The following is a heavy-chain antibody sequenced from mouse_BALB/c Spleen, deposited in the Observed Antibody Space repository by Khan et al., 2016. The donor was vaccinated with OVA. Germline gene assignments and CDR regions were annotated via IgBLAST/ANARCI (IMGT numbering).Heavy chain of an antibody. CDR2: ILPGSDST. CDR3: ARRGPRAWFAY. V-gene: IGHV1-9*01. CDR1: GYTFSSYW. J-gene: IGHJ3*01. D-gene: IGHD3-3*01. Sequence: QVQLKESGAELMKPGASVKISCKASGYTFSSYWIEWVKQRPGHGLEWIGEILPGSDSTKYNEKFKGKATFTADTSSNTAYMQFSSLTSEDSAVFYCARRGPRAWFAYWGQGTLVTVSA.